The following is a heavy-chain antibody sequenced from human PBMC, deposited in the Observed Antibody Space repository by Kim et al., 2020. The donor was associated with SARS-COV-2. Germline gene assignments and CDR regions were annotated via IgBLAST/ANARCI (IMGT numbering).Heavy chain of an antibody. Sequence: ASVKVSCKASGYTFTSYAMNWVRQAPGQGLEWMGWINTNTGNPTYAQGFTGRFVFSLDTSVSTAYLQISSLKAEDTAVYYCARVGCSSTSCYVWPWPPLDPWGQGTLVTVSS. V-gene: IGHV7-4-1*02. CDR2: INTNTGNP. CDR3: ARVGCSSTSCYVWPWPPLDP. D-gene: IGHD2-2*01. J-gene: IGHJ5*02. CDR1: GYTFTSYA.